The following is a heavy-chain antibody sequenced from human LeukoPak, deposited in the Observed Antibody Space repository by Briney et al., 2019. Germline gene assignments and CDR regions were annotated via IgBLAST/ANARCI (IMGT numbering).Heavy chain of an antibody. Sequence: KPGESLKISCKGSGYSFTSYWISWVRQMPGRGLEWMGRIDPTDSNTNYSPSFQGHVTISADKSIRTAYLEWSSLKASDTAMYYCARGAEDSSGYYLYGMDVWGQGTTVTVSS. D-gene: IGHD3-22*01. CDR2: IDPTDSNT. J-gene: IGHJ6*02. V-gene: IGHV5-10-1*01. CDR3: ARGAEDSSGYYLYGMDV. CDR1: GYSFTSYW.